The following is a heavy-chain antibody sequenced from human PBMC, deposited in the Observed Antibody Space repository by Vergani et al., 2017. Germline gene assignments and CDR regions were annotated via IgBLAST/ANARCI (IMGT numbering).Heavy chain of an antibody. V-gene: IGHV3-30*01. J-gene: IGHJ3*02. CDR2: ISYDGSNK. CDR3: ARDPTRRVGATVAAFDI. Sequence: QVQLVESGGGVVQPGRSLRLSCAASGFTFSSYAMHWVRQAPGKGLEWGAVISYDGSNKYYADSVKGRFTISRDNSKNTLYLQMNSLRAEDTAVYYCARDPTRRVGATVAAFDIWGQETMVTVSS. D-gene: IGHD1-26*01. CDR1: GFTFSSYA.